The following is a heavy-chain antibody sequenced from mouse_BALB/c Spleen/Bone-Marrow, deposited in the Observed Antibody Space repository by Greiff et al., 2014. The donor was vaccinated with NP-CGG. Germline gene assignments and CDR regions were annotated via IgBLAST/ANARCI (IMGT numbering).Heavy chain of an antibody. CDR3: ARQNDGYLYYAMDY. J-gene: IGHJ4*01. Sequence: DVMLVESGPDLVKPSQSLSLTCTVTGYSITSGYSWHWIRQFPGNKLEWMSYIHYSGTTNYNPSLKSRISITRDTSKNQFFLQLNSVTSDDTATYYCARQNDGYLYYAMDYWGQGTSVTVSS. CDR2: IHYSGTT. D-gene: IGHD2-3*01. CDR1: GYSITSGYS. V-gene: IGHV3-1*02.